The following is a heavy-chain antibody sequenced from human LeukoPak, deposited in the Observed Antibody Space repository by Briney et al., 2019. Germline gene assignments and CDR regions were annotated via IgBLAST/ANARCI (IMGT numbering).Heavy chain of an antibody. CDR2: IHYSGST. J-gene: IGHJ5*02. D-gene: IGHD1-26*01. CDR1: GGSISNGDSY. Sequence: KPSETLSLTCTVSGGSISNGDSYWTWVRQPPGKGLGYIGYIHYSGSTHYNPSLKSRVTIAIDTSKMQFSLRLSSVTAADTAVYYCARQWSSGSYLNWFDPWGQGTLVTVSS. V-gene: IGHV4-30-4*01. CDR3: ARQWSSGSYLNWFDP.